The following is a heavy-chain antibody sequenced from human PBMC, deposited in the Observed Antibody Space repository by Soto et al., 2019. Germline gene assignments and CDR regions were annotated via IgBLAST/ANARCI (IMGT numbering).Heavy chain of an antibody. D-gene: IGHD1-7*01. Sequence: SETLSLTCTVSGGSIGSRGYFWGWIRQPPGKGLEWIGSMYDSGSTSYNPSLKSRAVISVDMSKKQFSLQLRVVAAADTAVFFCARGIGFGTIGYLDYWGQGSLVTVSS. CDR2: MYDSGST. J-gene: IGHJ4*02. CDR3: ARGIGFGTIGYLDY. CDR1: GGSIGSRGYF. V-gene: IGHV4-39*01.